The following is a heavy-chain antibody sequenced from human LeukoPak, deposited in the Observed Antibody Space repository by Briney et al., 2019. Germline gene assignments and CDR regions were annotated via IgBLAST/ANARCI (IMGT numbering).Heavy chain of an antibody. CDR3: TRAIGGGRDPDFDY. V-gene: IGHV3-15*01. CDR2: VKNKNTGETT. Sequence: GGSLRLSCAASGFTFSDAWMSWVRQAPGKGLEWVGRVKNKNTGETTDYAAPVKGRFTISRDDSKNTLYLQMNSLKSEDTAVYYCTRAIGGGRDPDFDYWGQGTLVTVSS. D-gene: IGHD2-15*01. CDR1: GFTFSDAW. J-gene: IGHJ4*02.